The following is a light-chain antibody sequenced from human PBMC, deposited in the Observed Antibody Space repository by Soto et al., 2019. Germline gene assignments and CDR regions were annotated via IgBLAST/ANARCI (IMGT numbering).Light chain of an antibody. Sequence: EIMLTQSPGTLSSSPGERATLSCRASQSVSSSYLAWYQEKPGQAPRLVIYGASSRATGIPDRFSGSGSGTDFTLTITRLEPEDFAVYYCQQYSRSLWTFGQGTKVDIK. V-gene: IGKV3-20*01. J-gene: IGKJ1*01. CDR1: QSVSSSY. CDR3: QQYSRSLWT. CDR2: GAS.